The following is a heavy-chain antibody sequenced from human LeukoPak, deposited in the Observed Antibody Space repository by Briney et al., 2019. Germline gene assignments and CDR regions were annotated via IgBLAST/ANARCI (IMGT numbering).Heavy chain of an antibody. Sequence: SETLSLTCSVSGGSISSYYWSWMRQSPGKGLEWIGYAYYSGSTNDNPSLRSRVTISVDTSKTQFSLRLSSVTAADTAVYFCAIFDSSGSYFDYWGQGTLVTVSS. V-gene: IGHV4-59*01. CDR3: AIFDSSGSYFDY. J-gene: IGHJ4*02. CDR2: AYYSGST. D-gene: IGHD3-22*01. CDR1: GGSISSYY.